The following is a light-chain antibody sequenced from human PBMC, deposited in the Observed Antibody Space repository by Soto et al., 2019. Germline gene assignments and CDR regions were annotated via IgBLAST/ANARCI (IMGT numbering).Light chain of an antibody. CDR2: EVT. V-gene: IGLV2-14*03. J-gene: IGLJ1*01. Sequence: QSALTQPASVFGSPGQSITISCTGTSSDVGGYNFVSWYQQLPGKAPKLMIYEVTSRPSGVSNRFSGSKSGNTASLTISGLQPEDEAEYYCSSYTTISTVVFGTGTKVTVL. CDR3: SSYTTISTVV. CDR1: SSDVGGYNF.